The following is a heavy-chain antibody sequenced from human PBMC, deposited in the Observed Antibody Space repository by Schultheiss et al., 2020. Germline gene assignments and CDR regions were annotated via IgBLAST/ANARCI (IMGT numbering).Heavy chain of an antibody. CDR1: GFTFSSYG. CDR3: AKEGFPVVGVVRGY. J-gene: IGHJ4*02. CDR2: ISGSGGST. V-gene: IGHV3-23*01. Sequence: GGSLRLSCAASGFTFSSYGMHWVRQAPGKGLEWVSAISGSGGSTYYADSVKGRFTISRDNSKNTLYLQMNSLRAEDTAVYYCAKEGFPVVGVVRGYWGQGTLVTVSS. D-gene: IGHD3-3*01.